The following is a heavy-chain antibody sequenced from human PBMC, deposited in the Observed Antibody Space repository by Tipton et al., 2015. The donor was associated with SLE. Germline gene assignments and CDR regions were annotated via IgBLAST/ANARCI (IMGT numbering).Heavy chain of an antibody. D-gene: IGHD4-17*01. CDR3: ARQGAAVTMSGWFDP. CDR1: GDSISNENYY. J-gene: IGHJ5*02. Sequence: GLVKPSETLSVTCFVSGDSISNENYYWGWIRQPPGKGLEWIGSIYYSGRTYYNPSLKSRVTVSVDTSKNQFSLNLKSVTAADTAVYYCARQGAAVTMSGWFDPWGQGTLVTVSS. CDR2: IYYSGRT. V-gene: IGHV4-39*01.